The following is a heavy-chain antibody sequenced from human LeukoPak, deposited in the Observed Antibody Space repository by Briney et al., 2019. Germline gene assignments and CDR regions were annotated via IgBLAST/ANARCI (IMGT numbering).Heavy chain of an antibody. J-gene: IGHJ4*02. CDR1: GGSISSGSYY. V-gene: IGHV4-61*02. CDR3: ARAPGGSSGNFDY. CDR2: IYTSGST. D-gene: IGHD3-22*01. Sequence: SETLSLTCTVSGGSISSGSYYWSWIRQPAGKGLEWIGRIYTSGSTNYNPSLKSRVTISVDTSKNQFSLKLSSVTAADTAVYYCARAPGGSSGNFDYWGQGTLVTVSS.